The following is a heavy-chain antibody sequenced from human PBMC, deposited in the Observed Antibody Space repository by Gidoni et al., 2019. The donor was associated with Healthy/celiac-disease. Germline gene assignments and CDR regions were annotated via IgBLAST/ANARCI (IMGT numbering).Heavy chain of an antibody. V-gene: IGHV4-34*01. CDR2: INHSGST. Sequence: QVQLQQWGAGRLKPSETLSLTCAVYGGSFSGYYWSWIRQPPGKGLEWIGEINHSGSTNYNPSLKSRVTISVDTSKNQFSLKLSSVTAADTAVYYCARGGDIVVVPAGRLYYFDYWGQGTLVTVSS. J-gene: IGHJ4*02. CDR1: GGSFSGYY. D-gene: IGHD2-2*01. CDR3: ARGGDIVVVPAGRLYYFDY.